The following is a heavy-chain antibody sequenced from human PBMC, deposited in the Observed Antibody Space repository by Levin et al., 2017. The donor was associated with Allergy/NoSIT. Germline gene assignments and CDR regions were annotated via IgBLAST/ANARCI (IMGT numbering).Heavy chain of an antibody. CDR1: GFTFSSYG. Sequence: GGSLRLSCAASGFTFSSYGMHWVRQAPGKGLELVAVISYDGSNKYYADSVKGRFTISRDNAKNTLYLQMNSLRAEDTAVYYCARGPFSAVVTAKRWLDPWGQGTLVTVSS. V-gene: IGHV3-30*03. CDR2: ISYDGSNK. CDR3: ARGPFSAVVTAKRWLDP. J-gene: IGHJ5*02. D-gene: IGHD2-21*02.